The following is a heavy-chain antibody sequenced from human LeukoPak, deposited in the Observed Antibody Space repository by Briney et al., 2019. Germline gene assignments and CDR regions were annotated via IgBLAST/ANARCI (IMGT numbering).Heavy chain of an antibody. CDR3: ARVPDSGGYYYPVDY. V-gene: IGHV1-18*01. CDR2: ISAYNGNT. Sequence: ASVKVSCKASGYTFTSYGISWVRQAPGQGLEWMGWISAYNGNTNYAQKLQGRVTMTTDTSTSTAYMELRSLRSDDTAVYYCARVPDSGGYYYPVDYWGQGTLVTVSS. CDR1: GYTFTSYG. D-gene: IGHD3-22*01. J-gene: IGHJ4*02.